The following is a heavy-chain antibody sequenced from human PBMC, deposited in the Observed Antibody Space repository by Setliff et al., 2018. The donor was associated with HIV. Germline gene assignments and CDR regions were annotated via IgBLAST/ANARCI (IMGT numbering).Heavy chain of an antibody. D-gene: IGHD5-18*01. Sequence: PGGSLRLSCAASGFTFSSYALHWVRQAPGKGLEWVAIISSDGGNKFYADSVKGRFTISRDNAKNSLYLQMNSLRAEDTAVYYCARGRGYSYGYNAFDIWGLGTMVTVSS. V-gene: IGHV3-30*04. CDR1: GFTFSSYA. CDR2: ISSDGGNK. J-gene: IGHJ3*02. CDR3: ARGRGYSYGYNAFDI.